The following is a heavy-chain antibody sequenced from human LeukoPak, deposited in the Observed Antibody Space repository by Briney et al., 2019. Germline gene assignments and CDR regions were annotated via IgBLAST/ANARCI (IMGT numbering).Heavy chain of an antibody. Sequence: GASVTVSCKPSGGTFSSYAISWVRQAPGQGLEWMGGIIPIFGTANYAQKFQGKVTITTDESTSTAYMELSSLRSEDTTVDYCARSLRRHRGRPATPPACWFDPWGQGTLVTVPS. CDR2: IIPIFGTA. V-gene: IGHV1-69*05. CDR3: ARSLRRHRGRPATPPACWFDP. J-gene: IGHJ5*02. D-gene: IGHD3-10*01. CDR1: GGTFSSYA.